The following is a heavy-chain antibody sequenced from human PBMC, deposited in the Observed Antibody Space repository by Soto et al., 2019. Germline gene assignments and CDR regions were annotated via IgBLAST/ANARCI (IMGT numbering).Heavy chain of an antibody. V-gene: IGHV1-18*01. D-gene: IGHD3-3*01. Sequence: GASVKVSSKASGYTFTSYGISWVRQAPGQGLEWMGWIGAYNGNTNYAQKLQGRVTMTIDTSTSTAYMELRSLRSDDTAVYYCARDYYDFWSGSYNWFDPWGQGTLVTVSS. CDR1: GYTFTSYG. CDR3: ARDYYDFWSGSYNWFDP. J-gene: IGHJ5*02. CDR2: IGAYNGNT.